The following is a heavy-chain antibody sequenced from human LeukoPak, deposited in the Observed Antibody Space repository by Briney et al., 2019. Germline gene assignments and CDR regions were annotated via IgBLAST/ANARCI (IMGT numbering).Heavy chain of an antibody. CDR2: ISGSGVST. Sequence: SGGSLRLSCTASGFTFSDYAMSWVRQAPGKGLEWVSTISGSGVSTYYADSVKGRFTISRDNSKNALYLQMNSLRADDTAIYYCAKLGVARYCTGGACPHYYFDYWGQGTLVTVSS. CDR1: GFTFSDYA. CDR3: AKLGVARYCTGGACPHYYFDY. D-gene: IGHD2-8*02. J-gene: IGHJ4*02. V-gene: IGHV3-23*01.